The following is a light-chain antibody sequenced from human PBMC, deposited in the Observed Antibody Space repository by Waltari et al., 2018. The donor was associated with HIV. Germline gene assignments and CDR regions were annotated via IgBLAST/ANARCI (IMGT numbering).Light chain of an antibody. CDR3: SAWDSSLSAVV. V-gene: IGLV10-54*04. CDR1: SNNVAYEG. Sequence: QAGLTQPPSVSKCLRQTATLTCPGNSNNVAYEGEYWLQQPQGHPPKGLCERSNNRPSGISERFAAYRSGNTASLTISGLQPEDEADYYCSAWDSSLSAVVFGGGTKLTVL. J-gene: IGLJ2*01. CDR2: RSN.